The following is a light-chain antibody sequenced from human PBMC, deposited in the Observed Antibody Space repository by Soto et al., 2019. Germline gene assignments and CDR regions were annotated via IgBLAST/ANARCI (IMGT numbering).Light chain of an antibody. CDR1: SSDVGSFDY. V-gene: IGLV2-14*01. J-gene: IGLJ1*01. CDR3: SSYSISTAYL. Sequence: QSALTQPASVSGSPGQPITISCTGTSSDVGSFDYVSWYQLHPGKAPKLMVFEVSNRPSGVSYRFSGSKSGNTASLTISGLQAEDEADYFCSSYSISTAYLFGTGTKVTVL. CDR2: EVS.